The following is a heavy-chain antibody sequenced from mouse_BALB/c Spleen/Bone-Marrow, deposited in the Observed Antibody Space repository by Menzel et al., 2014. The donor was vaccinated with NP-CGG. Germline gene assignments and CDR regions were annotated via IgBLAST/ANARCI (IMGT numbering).Heavy chain of an antibody. CDR3: ARRTLAMDY. Sequence: QVQLQQSGPDLVRPGSSVKMSCKASDYTFTTYWMHWVKQRPGQGLEWIGMIDPSTSETRLNQKFKDKATLIVDKSSSTAYMQLSSLTSEDSAVYYCARRTLAMDYWGQGTSVTASS. CDR2: IDPSTSET. J-gene: IGHJ4*01. V-gene: IGHV1-52*01. CDR1: DYTFTTYW.